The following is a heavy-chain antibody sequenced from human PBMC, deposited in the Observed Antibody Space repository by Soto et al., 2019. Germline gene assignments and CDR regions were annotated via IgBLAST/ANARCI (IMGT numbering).Heavy chain of an antibody. J-gene: IGHJ5*02. V-gene: IGHV4-31*03. Sequence: PSETLSLTCTLSGGSIISGGYYWGWIRQHPLKGLEWLAFSHHTGATYYNPSLESRLTISLDTSENQFSLKLSSVTAEDTAVYYCARGFYGSGTYYNNWFDPWGQGALVTVSS. D-gene: IGHD3-10*01. CDR2: SHHTGAT. CDR1: GGSIISGGYY. CDR3: ARGFYGSGTYYNNWFDP.